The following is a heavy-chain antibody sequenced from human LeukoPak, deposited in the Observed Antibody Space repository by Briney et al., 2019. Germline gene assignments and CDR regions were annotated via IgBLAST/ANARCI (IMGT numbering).Heavy chain of an antibody. CDR2: IWHDGSQK. J-gene: IGHJ4*02. V-gene: IGHV3-33*03. CDR1: GFMFNTYC. CDR3: ATSYDMGWLIGY. D-gene: IGHD3/OR15-3a*01. Sequence: GGSLRLSCAASGFMFNTYCIHWVRQAPSKGQEWVTVIWHDGSQKYYADSVKGRFIISRGNGKSSLYLQMNSLRAEDTALFYCATSYDMGWLIGYWGQGTLVTVSS.